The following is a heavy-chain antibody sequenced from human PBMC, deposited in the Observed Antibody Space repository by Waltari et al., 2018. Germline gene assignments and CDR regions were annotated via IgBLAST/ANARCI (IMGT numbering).Heavy chain of an antibody. D-gene: IGHD6-19*01. CDR1: GYSISSGYY. Sequence: QVQLQESGPGLVKPSENLSLTCAVSGYSISSGYYWGWVRQPPGKGLEWIGSIYHSGSTYYNPSLKSRVTISVDTSKNQFSLKLSSVTAADTAVYYCAGHSGWTNFDYWGQGTLVTVSS. CDR2: IYHSGST. J-gene: IGHJ4*02. V-gene: IGHV4-38-2*01. CDR3: AGHSGWTNFDY.